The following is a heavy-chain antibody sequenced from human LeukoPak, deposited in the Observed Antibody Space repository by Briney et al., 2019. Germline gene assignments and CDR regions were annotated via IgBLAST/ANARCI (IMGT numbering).Heavy chain of an antibody. Sequence: GGSLRLSCAASGFTVSSNYMSWVRQAPGKGLEWVSVIYSGGSTYYADSVKGRFTISRDNSKNTLYLQMNSLRAEDTAVYYCAKADYYYYMDVWGKGTTVTVSS. CDR2: IYSGGST. V-gene: IGHV3-66*01. CDR3: AKADYYYYMDV. J-gene: IGHJ6*03. CDR1: GFTVSSNY.